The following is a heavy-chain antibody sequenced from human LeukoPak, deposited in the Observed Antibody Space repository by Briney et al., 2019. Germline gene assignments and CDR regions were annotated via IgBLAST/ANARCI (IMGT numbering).Heavy chain of an antibody. D-gene: IGHD2-15*01. CDR1: GFTFSSYA. J-gene: IGHJ6*02. CDR3: AKTRLGYCSGGSCYLPRKYYYYGMDV. CDR2: ISNSGGRI. Sequence: PGGSLRLSCAVSGFTFSSYAMSWVRQAPGKGLEWVSAISNSGGRIYYTDSVKGRFTISRDNSKNTLYLQMDSLRAEDTAVYYCAKTRLGYCSGGSCYLPRKYYYYGMDVWGQGTTVTVSS. V-gene: IGHV3-23*01.